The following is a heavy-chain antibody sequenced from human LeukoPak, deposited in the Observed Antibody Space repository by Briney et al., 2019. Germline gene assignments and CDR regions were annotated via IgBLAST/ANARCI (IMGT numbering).Heavy chain of an antibody. Sequence: SETLSLTCTVSGGSISSGSYYWSWIRQPAGKGLEWIGRIYTSGSTNYDPSLKSRVTISVDTSKNQFSLKLSSVTAADTAVYYCARGPGDRGYFDYWGQGTLVTVSS. CDR1: GGSISSGSYY. D-gene: IGHD4-17*01. CDR2: IYTSGST. CDR3: ARGPGDRGYFDY. V-gene: IGHV4-61*02. J-gene: IGHJ4*02.